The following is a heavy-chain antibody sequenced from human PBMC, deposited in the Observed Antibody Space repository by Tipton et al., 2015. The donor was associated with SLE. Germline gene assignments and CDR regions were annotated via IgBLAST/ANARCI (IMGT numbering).Heavy chain of an antibody. Sequence: LSLTCAASGFTFSSYWMHWVRQAPGKGLVWVSRIYSDGSSTNYADSVKGRFTISRDNAKNTLFLQMNSLRAEDTAVYYCGTTSSDYGMGVWRQVSTVVVSS. V-gene: IGHV3-74*01. D-gene: IGHD3-22*01. CDR3: GTTSSDYGMGV. CDR2: IYSDGSST. CDR1: GFTFSSYW. J-gene: IGHJ6*02.